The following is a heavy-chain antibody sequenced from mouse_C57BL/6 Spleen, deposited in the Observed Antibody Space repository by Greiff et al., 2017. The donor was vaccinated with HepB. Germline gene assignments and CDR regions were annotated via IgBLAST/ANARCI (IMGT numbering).Heavy chain of an antibody. Sequence: EVHLVESEGGLVQPGSSMKLSCTASGFTFSDYYMAWVRQVPEKGLEWVANINYDGSSTYYLDSLKSRFSISRDNAKNILYLQMSSLKSEDTATYYCARLYDGYYYYFDYWGQGTTLTVSS. V-gene: IGHV5-16*01. CDR2: INYDGSST. CDR1: GFTFSDYY. CDR3: ARLYDGYYYYFDY. D-gene: IGHD2-3*01. J-gene: IGHJ2*01.